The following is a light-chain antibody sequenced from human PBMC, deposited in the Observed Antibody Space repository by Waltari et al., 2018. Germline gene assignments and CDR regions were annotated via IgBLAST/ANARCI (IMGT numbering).Light chain of an antibody. V-gene: IGLV3-25*03. J-gene: IGLJ3*02. CDR2: KDN. CDR3: QSADRNGVV. CDR1: TLPRQD. Sequence: SYKLTQAPSVSVSPGQTARITCSGETLPRQDAYWYQQKPGEAPVMVIFKDNERPSGIPGRVSGSSSGTTVTLTISGVQAEDEADYFCQSADRNGVVFGGGTKLTVL.